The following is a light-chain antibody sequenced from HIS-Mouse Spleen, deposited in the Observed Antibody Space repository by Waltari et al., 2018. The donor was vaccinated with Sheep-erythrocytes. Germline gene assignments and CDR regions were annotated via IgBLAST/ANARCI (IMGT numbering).Light chain of an antibody. V-gene: IGKV1D-13*01. J-gene: IGKJ1*01. CDR1: QGISSA. Sequence: AIQLTQSPSSLSASVGDRVTITCRASQGISSALAWYQQKPGKAPTLLIYDASSLESGVPSRVRGSGSGTDFTLTISSLQPEDFSTYYCQQFNNYPRTFGQGTKVEIK. CDR3: QQFNNYPRT. CDR2: DAS.